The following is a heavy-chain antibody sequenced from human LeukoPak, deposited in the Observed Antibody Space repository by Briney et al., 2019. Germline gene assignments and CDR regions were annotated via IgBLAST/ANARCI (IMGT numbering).Heavy chain of an antibody. Sequence: ASVKVSCKASGYTFTSNYIHWVRQAPGQGLEWMGMIYPRDGSTSYAQKFQGRVTVTRDTSTSTVHMELSGLRSEDTAVYYCARGYNYGDYWGQGTLVTVSS. D-gene: IGHD5-18*01. CDR3: ARGYNYGDY. V-gene: IGHV1-46*01. CDR2: IYPRDGST. CDR1: GYTFTSNY. J-gene: IGHJ4*02.